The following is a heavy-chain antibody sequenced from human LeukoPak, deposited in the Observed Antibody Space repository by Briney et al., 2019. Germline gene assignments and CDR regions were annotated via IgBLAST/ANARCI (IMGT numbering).Heavy chain of an antibody. CDR1: GFTVSSNY. D-gene: IGHD2-2*01. Sequence: GGSLRLSCAASGFTVSSNYMSWVRQAPGKGLEWVSVIYSGGSTYYADSVKGRFTISRDNSKNTLYLQMNSLRAEDTAVYYCAKVLKGYCSSTSCSKEDYWGQGTLVTVSS. V-gene: IGHV3-66*02. CDR2: IYSGGST. J-gene: IGHJ4*02. CDR3: AKVLKGYCSSTSCSKEDY.